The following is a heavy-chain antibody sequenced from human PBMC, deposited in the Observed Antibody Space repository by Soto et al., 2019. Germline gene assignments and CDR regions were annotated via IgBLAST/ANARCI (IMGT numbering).Heavy chain of an antibody. CDR3: ANQLGRNSPSDAFDI. D-gene: IGHD7-27*01. CDR2: ISGSGGST. V-gene: IGHV3-23*01. Sequence: GGSLILSCAASGFTFSSYAMSWVRQAPGKGLEWVSAISGSGGSTYYADSVKGRFTISRDNSKNTLYLQMNSLRAEDTAVYYCANQLGRNSPSDAFDIWGQGTMVTVSS. CDR1: GFTFSSYA. J-gene: IGHJ3*02.